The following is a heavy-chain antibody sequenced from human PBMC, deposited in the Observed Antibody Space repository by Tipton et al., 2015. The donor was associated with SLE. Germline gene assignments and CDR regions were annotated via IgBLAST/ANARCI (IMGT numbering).Heavy chain of an antibody. CDR2: IYSGGST. V-gene: IGHV3-53*01. J-gene: IGHJ4*02. D-gene: IGHD1-26*01. Sequence: PRLSCAASGFTVSSNYMSWVRQAPGKGLEWVSVIYSGGSTYYADSVKGRFTISRDNSKNTLYLQMNSLRAEDTAVYYCASGFSGSLGGYWGQGTLVTVSS. CDR1: GFTVSSNY. CDR3: ASGFSGSLGGY.